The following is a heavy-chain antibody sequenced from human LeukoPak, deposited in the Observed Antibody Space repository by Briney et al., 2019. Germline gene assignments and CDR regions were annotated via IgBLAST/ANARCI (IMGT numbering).Heavy chain of an antibody. Sequence: SGGSLRLSCAASGFTFSSYAMSWVRQAPGKGLEWVSAISGSGGSTYYADSVKGRFTISRDNSKNTLYLQMNSLRAEDTAVYYCAKSFHNWNYGGSWFDPWGQGTLVTVSS. CDR1: GFTFSSYA. CDR2: ISGSGGST. V-gene: IGHV3-23*01. D-gene: IGHD1-7*01. J-gene: IGHJ5*02. CDR3: AKSFHNWNYGGSWFDP.